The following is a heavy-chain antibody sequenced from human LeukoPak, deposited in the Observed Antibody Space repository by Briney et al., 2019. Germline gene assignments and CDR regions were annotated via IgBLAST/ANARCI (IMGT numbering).Heavy chain of an antibody. CDR1: GFTFSSYA. CDR2: ISGSGGST. Sequence: GGSLRLSCAASGFTFSSYAMSWVRQAPGKGLEWVSAISGSGGSTYYADSVKGRFTISRDNAKNSLYLQMNSLRAEDTAVYYCARDHYKSYFDYWGQGTLVTVSS. J-gene: IGHJ4*02. D-gene: IGHD1-1*01. CDR3: ARDHYKSYFDY. V-gene: IGHV3-23*01.